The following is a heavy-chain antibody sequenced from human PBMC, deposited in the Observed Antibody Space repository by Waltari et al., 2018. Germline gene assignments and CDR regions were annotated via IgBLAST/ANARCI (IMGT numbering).Heavy chain of an antibody. CDR3: AKGSAAARPYYFDY. J-gene: IGHJ4*02. D-gene: IGHD6-25*01. CDR2: ITGDGTST. CDR1: GFTFTTYV. V-gene: IGHV3-23*01. Sequence: EVQLLESGGGLVQPGGSLRLSCAASGFTFTTYVMSWVRQAPGKGLEWVSAITGDGTSTYYADSVKGRFTISRDNSKNTLYVQMNSLRAEDTAVYYCAKGSAAARPYYFDYWGQGTLVIVSS.